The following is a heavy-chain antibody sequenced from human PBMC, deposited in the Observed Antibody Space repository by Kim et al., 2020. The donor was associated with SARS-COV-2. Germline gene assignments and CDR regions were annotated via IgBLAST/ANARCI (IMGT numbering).Heavy chain of an antibody. CDR3: ASDYYGSGSYFGY. CDR1: GFTFSSYW. Sequence: GGSLRLSCAASGFTFSSYWMSWVRQAPGKGLEWVANIKQDGSEKYYVDSVKGRFTISRDNAKNSLYLQMNSLRAEDTAVYYCASDYYGSGSYFGYWGQGTLVTVSS. J-gene: IGHJ4*02. CDR2: IKQDGSEK. D-gene: IGHD3-10*01. V-gene: IGHV3-7*01.